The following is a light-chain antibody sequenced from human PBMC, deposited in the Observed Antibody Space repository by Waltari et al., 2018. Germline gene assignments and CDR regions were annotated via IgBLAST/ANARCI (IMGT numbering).Light chain of an antibody. CDR3: QQYNNWPPGT. V-gene: IGKV3-15*01. Sequence: ETVVTQSQATLSVSPGERATLSCTTTHSIGSSLAWYQQKPGQAPRLLRYRASTRATGIPDRFSGSGSETEFTLTISSLRSEDFAVYYSQQYNNWPPGTFGQGTKVEI. CDR1: HSIGSS. CDR2: RAS. J-gene: IGKJ1*01.